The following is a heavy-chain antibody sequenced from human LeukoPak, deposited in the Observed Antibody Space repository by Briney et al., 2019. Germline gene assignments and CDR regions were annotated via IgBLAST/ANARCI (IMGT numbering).Heavy chain of an antibody. Sequence: GGSLRLSCAASGFTFSDYYMSWIRQAPGKGLEWVSSISSSSSYIYYADSVKGRFTISRDNAKNSLYLQMNSLRAEDTAVYYCARIGSGSYYNERPLDYWGQGTLVTVSS. CDR2: ISSSSSYI. CDR1: GFTFSDYY. J-gene: IGHJ4*02. V-gene: IGHV3-11*06. D-gene: IGHD3-10*01. CDR3: ARIGSGSYYNERPLDY.